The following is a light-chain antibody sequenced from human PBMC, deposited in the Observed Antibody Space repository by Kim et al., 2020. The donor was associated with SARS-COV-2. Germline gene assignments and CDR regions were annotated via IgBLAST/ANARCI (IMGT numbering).Light chain of an antibody. J-gene: IGKJ2*01. CDR2: WAS. Sequence: DIVMTQSPVSLAVSLGERATINCKSSQSILYSSNNQNYLAWYQQKPGQSPKLLIYWASTRESGVSDRFSGSGSGTDFTLTISSLQAEDVAVYYCQQYFGTPYTFGQGTKLEI. CDR1: QSILYSSNNQNY. V-gene: IGKV4-1*01. CDR3: QQYFGTPYT.